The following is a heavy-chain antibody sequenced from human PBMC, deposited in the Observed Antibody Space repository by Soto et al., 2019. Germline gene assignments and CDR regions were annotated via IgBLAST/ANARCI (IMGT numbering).Heavy chain of an antibody. CDR1: ARSVTTRSDY. J-gene: IGHJ4*02. CDR2: VCYIGRS. Sequence: PSETLSLTCTVSARSVTTRSDYWAWMRQSPGKGLEGIGRVCYIGRSYSKSSGKRRVTISVDTSKNQFSLNFYSVTATQTAAYFSVSQLPTVIAQAYFDFSGPGALVTGSA. V-gene: IGHV4-39*01. CDR3: VSQLPTVIAQAYFDF. D-gene: IGHD2-21*01.